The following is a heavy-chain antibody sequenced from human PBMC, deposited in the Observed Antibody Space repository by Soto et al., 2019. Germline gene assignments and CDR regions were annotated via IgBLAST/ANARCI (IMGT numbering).Heavy chain of an antibody. CDR2: IWYDGSNK. CDR3: ARGRSAVAGTFDP. Sequence: QVQLVQSGGGVVQPGRSLRLSCAASGFTFSNYGMHWVRQAPGKGLEWVAIIWYDGSNKYYADSVTGRFTISRDNSKNTVYRQMNSLRVEDTTVYYCARGRSAVAGTFDPWGQGTLVTVSS. CDR1: GFTFSNYG. J-gene: IGHJ5*02. V-gene: IGHV3-33*01. D-gene: IGHD6-19*01.